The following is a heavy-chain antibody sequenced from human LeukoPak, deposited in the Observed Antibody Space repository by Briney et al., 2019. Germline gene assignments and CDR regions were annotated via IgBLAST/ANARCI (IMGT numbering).Heavy chain of an antibody. CDR3: ASVNDYGDPLPRYMDV. Sequence: PSETLSLTCTVSGGSVSDYYWSWIRQSPGKGLEWIGYIYYTGSSSYNPSLRSRVTISADTSKNQFSLKLSSVTAADTAVYYCASVNDYGDPLPRYMDVWGKGTAVTVSS. CDR1: GGSVSDYY. J-gene: IGHJ6*03. D-gene: IGHD4-17*01. V-gene: IGHV4-59*02. CDR2: IYYTGSS.